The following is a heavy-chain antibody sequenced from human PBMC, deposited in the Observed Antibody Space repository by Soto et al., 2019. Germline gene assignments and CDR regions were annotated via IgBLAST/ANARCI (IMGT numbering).Heavy chain of an antibody. V-gene: IGHV1-69*13. CDR2: IIPIFGTA. J-gene: IGHJ4*02. D-gene: IGHD6-13*01. CDR1: EGTFSSYA. Sequence: GGSVKVSLKASEGTFSSYAMSLVRQAPGQGLEWMGGIIPIFGTANYAQKFQGRVTITADESTSTAYMELSSLRSEDTAVYYCARITQEVWQPGPVFDYWGQGTMVTVSS. CDR3: ARITQEVWQPGPVFDY.